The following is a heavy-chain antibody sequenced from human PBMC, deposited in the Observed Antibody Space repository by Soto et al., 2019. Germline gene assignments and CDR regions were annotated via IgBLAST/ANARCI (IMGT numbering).Heavy chain of an antibody. CDR1: GFTFSSYS. D-gene: IGHD3-10*01. Sequence: GGSLRLSCAASGFTFSSYSMNWVRQAPGKGLEWISYITSGSSAIRYADSVQGRFTISRDNAKNSLYLQMNSLRAEDTALYYCAKESYNRRTDYDYWGQGTLVTVSS. V-gene: IGHV3-48*01. CDR2: ITSGSSAI. CDR3: AKESYNRRTDYDY. J-gene: IGHJ4*02.